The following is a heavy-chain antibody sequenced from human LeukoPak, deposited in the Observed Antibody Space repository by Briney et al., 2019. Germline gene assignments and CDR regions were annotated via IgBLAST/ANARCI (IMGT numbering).Heavy chain of an antibody. V-gene: IGHV3-33*01. J-gene: IGHJ4*02. CDR1: RFTFSSNG. Sequence: AGSLSLSCAASRFTFSSNGMHWDRQAQGMGLKWVVVIWNGGSNKYYADSVKGRFTISRDISTNTMYLQMNSLRAEDTAVYYCARDMAREFLAGRTLDYWGQGTLVTVSS. CDR3: ARDMAREFLAGRTLDY. CDR2: IWNGGSNK. D-gene: IGHD3-9*01.